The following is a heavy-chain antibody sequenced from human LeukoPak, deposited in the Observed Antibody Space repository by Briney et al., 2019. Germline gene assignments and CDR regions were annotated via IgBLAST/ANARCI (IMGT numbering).Heavy chain of an antibody. CDR3: ARTDRGDGYNYDAFDI. J-gene: IGHJ3*02. Sequence: GESLRISCKGSGYSFTSYWISWVRQMPGKGLERMGRIDPSDSYTNYSPSFQGHVTISADKSISTAYLQWSSLRASDTAMYYCARTDRGDGYNYDAFDIWGQGTMVTVPS. CDR1: GYSFTSYW. D-gene: IGHD5-24*01. V-gene: IGHV5-10-1*01. CDR2: IDPSDSYT.